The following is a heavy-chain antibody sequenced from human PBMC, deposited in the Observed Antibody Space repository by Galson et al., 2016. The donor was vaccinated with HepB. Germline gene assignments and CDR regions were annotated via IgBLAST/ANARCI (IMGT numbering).Heavy chain of an antibody. D-gene: IGHD3-3*01. Sequence: SLRLSCAVSGFSFSDYPMHWVRQAPGKGLEWVAVISYDGRNKYYADSVKGRFTISRDTSKNTVHLQMNSLRAEDTAVYYCARGGGHYDFWSGYQYYFDQWGQGTLVTVSS. CDR3: ARGGGHYDFWSGYQYYFDQ. CDR1: GFSFSDYP. CDR2: ISYDGRNK. V-gene: IGHV3-30*04. J-gene: IGHJ4*02.